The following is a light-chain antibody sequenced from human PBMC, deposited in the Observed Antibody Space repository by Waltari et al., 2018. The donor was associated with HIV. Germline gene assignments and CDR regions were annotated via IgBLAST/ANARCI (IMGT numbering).Light chain of an antibody. V-gene: IGLV1-40*01. CDR1: SSNIGAGYD. CDR3: QSYDSSLSGSI. CDR2: GNI. Sequence: QSVLTQPPSVSGAPGQRVTISCTGSSSNIGAGYDVHWYQQLPGTAPKLLINGNINRPAGVPDRSSDSKSGTSASLAITGLQAEDEADYYCQSYDSSLSGSIFGGGTKLTVL. J-gene: IGLJ2*01.